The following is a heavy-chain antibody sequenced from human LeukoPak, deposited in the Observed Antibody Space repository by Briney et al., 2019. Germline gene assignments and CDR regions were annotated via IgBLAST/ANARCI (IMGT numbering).Heavy chain of an antibody. CDR3: ARVGDYHTSYYYYYYMDV. D-gene: IGHD4-17*01. V-gene: IGHV1-18*01. CDR1: GYIFTSYG. CDR2: ISGYNGST. Sequence: ASVKVSFKASGYIFTSYGISWVRQAPGQGLEWMGWISGYNGSTKYAQKFQGRVTMTTDTSTSTAYMELSSLRSDDTAVYYCARVGDYHTSYYYYYYMDVWGKGTTVTVPS. J-gene: IGHJ6*03.